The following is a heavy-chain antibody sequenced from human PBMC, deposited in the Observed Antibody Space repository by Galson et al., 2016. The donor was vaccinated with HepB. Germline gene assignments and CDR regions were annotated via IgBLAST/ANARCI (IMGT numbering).Heavy chain of an antibody. V-gene: IGHV3-33*01. CDR3: ARDRSTVTYLDY. CDR1: GFSFRSYD. D-gene: IGHD4-17*01. Sequence: SLRLSCAASGFSFRSYDMHWVRQAPGKGLEWVAGISYDGNNINYGYSVKGRFTISRDNSKNTLYLQMNSLRAEDTAVYFRARDRSTVTYLDYWGQGTLVSVSS. CDR2: ISYDGNNI. J-gene: IGHJ4*02.